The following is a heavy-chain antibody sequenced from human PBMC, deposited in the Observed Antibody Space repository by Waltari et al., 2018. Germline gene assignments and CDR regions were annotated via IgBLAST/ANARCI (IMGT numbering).Heavy chain of an antibody. D-gene: IGHD3-3*01. Sequence: VQVVQSGPEVKKPGASVKVSCKASGYSFIDYGIIWVRQAPGQGLEWMGRIDIYNGHTKYAQKFQGRVTMTTDTSTSTAYMELRSLTSDDTAVYYCARDKDFSFYYYMDVWGEGTTVTVSS. CDR2: IDIYNGHT. J-gene: IGHJ6*03. V-gene: IGHV1-18*01. CDR3: ARDKDFSFYYYMDV. CDR1: GYSFIDYG.